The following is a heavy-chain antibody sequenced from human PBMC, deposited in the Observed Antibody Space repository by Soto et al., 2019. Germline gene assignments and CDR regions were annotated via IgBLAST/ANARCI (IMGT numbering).Heavy chain of an antibody. V-gene: IGHV1-18*04. Sequence: QVQVMQSGAEVKKPGDSVKVSCKPSGYIFSDYGINWVRQAPGHGLEWMGWISGYSGNANLAQKFQVRVTMTTDKATRTAYMELRRLRSDDTAVYYCAKRAAGTTWGESDYWGHGPLVTVSS. J-gene: IGHJ4*01. CDR2: ISGYSGNA. CDR3: AKRAAGTTWGESDY. D-gene: IGHD3-10*02. CDR1: GYIFSDYG.